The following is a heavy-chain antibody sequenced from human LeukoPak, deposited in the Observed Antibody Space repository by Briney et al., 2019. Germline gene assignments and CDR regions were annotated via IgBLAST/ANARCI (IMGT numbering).Heavy chain of an antibody. CDR1: GVSMTDFY. D-gene: IGHD3-10*01. CDR3: AREPSGSGILDH. Sequence: SETLSLTCAVSGVSMTDFYWSWIRQTPGKGLEWIGYIFYSGSTDYNPSLKSRVTISVDTSKNQFSLKMGSVTAADTAVYFCAREPSGSGILDHWGQGALVTVSS. CDR2: IFYSGST. J-gene: IGHJ4*02. V-gene: IGHV4-59*01.